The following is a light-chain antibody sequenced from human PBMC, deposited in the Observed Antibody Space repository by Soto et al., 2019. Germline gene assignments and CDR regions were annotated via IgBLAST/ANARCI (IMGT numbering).Light chain of an antibody. Sequence: EIVLTQSPGTLSSSPGERATLSCRASQSLSKTYLAWYQKKPGQAPRLLIDGASNRATGTPDRFSGSGSGTEFTLTISRLEPEDFAVYYCQQYVSPPWTFGQGTKVEIK. CDR1: QSLSKTY. V-gene: IGKV3-20*01. J-gene: IGKJ1*01. CDR2: GAS. CDR3: QQYVSPPWT.